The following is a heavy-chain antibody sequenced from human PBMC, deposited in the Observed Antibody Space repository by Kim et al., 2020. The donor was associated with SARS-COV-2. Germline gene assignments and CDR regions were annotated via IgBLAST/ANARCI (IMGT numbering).Heavy chain of an antibody. D-gene: IGHD3-10*01. CDR3: ATSFGGSGSYFNY. J-gene: IGHJ4*02. Sequence: YADTVKGRFTNSRDNSKNTLYLQMNSLRAEDTAVYYCATSFGGSGSYFNYWGQGTLVTVSS. V-gene: IGHV3-23*03.